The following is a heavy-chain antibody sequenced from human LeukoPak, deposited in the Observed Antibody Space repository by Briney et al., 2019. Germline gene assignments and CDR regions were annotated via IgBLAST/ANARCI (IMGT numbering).Heavy chain of an antibody. D-gene: IGHD2-2*02. CDR1: GFIFSSYA. V-gene: IGHV3-23*01. CDR2: ISGSGGST. CDR3: ARDQAPRGAIPNWFDP. J-gene: IGHJ5*02. Sequence: PGGSLRLSCAASGFIFSSYAMSWVRQAPGQGLEWVSAISGSGGSTYYADSVKGRFTISRDNSKNTLYLQMNSLRAEDTAVYYCARDQAPRGAIPNWFDPWGQGTLVTVSS.